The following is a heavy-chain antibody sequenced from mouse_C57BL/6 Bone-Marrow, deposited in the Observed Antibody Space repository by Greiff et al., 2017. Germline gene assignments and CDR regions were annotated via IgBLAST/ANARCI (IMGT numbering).Heavy chain of an antibody. CDR3: ARTYSNYPYYFDY. CDR2: ISSGSSTI. CDR1: GFTFSDYG. V-gene: IGHV5-17*01. D-gene: IGHD2-5*01. Sequence: VQLQQSGGGLVKPGGSLKLSCAASGFTFSDYGMHWVRQAPEKGLEWVAYISSGSSTIYYADTVKGRFTISRDNAKNTLFLQMTSLRSEDTAMYYCARTYSNYPYYFDYWGQGTTLTVSS. J-gene: IGHJ2*01.